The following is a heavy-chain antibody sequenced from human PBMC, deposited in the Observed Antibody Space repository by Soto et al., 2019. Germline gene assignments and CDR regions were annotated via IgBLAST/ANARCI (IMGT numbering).Heavy chain of an antibody. CDR2: ISFDGSET. CDR3: ADYRMEV. J-gene: IGHJ6*04. CDR1: GFNFRSYG. Sequence: QVQLVESGGGVVQPGRSQRLSCAASGFNFRSYGMHWVRQAPGKGLEWVAGISFDGSETHHAESLQGRFTISRDNAKNTLFLQMNSLRADDTAVYYGADYRMEVWGEGTTVTVSS. V-gene: IGHV3-30*03.